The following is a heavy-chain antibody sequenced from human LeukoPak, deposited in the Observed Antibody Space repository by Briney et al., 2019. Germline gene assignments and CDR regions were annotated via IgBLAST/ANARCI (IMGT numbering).Heavy chain of an antibody. Sequence: KPSETLSLTCTVSGGSISSYYWSWIRQPAGKGLEWIGRIYISGSTNYNPSLKSRVTMSVDTSKNQFSLKLSSVTAADTAVYYCARHGSRVMATIEDSWGQGTLVIVSS. J-gene: IGHJ4*02. CDR2: IYISGST. D-gene: IGHD5-12*01. CDR1: GGSISSYY. CDR3: ARHGSRVMATIEDS. V-gene: IGHV4-4*07.